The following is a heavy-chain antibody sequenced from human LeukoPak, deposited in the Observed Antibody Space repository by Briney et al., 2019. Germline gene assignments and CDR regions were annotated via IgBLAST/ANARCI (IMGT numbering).Heavy chain of an antibody. D-gene: IGHD5-18*01. CDR2: IIPIFGTA. Sequence: SVKVSCKASGGTFSSYAISWVRQAPGQGLEWMGGIIPIFGTANYAQKFQGRVTITTDESTSTAYMELSSLSSEDTAVYYCAVGWIQLWLGFDPWGQGTLVTVSS. V-gene: IGHV1-69*05. CDR3: AVGWIQLWLGFDP. J-gene: IGHJ5*02. CDR1: GGTFSSYA.